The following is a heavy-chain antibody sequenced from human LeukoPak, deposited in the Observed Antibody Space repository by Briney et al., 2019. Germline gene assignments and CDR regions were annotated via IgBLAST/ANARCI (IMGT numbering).Heavy chain of an antibody. J-gene: IGHJ4*02. Sequence: SETLSLTCTVSGGSISSSSYYWGWIRQPPGKGLEWIGSIYYSGSTYYNPSLKSRVTISVDTSKNQFSMKLSSVTAADTAVYYCARDGVWGQGTLVTVSS. CDR2: IYYSGST. CDR1: GGSISSSSYY. V-gene: IGHV4-39*07. CDR3: ARDGV.